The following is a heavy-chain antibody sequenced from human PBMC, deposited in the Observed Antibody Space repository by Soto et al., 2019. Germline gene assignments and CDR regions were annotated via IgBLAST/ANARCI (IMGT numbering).Heavy chain of an antibody. J-gene: IGHJ6*02. V-gene: IGHV4-61*01. Sequence: QVQLQESGPGLVKPSETLSLTCTVSGGSVSSGSHYWSWIRQPPGKGLEWIGQIFYSGSTNYNPSLKSRVTISVDTSKNQFSLELSSVTAADTAVYFCARDFCGGDCSDDYYYSAMDVWGQGTTVTVSS. CDR1: GGSVSSGSHY. CDR2: IFYSGST. D-gene: IGHD2-21*02. CDR3: ARDFCGGDCSDDYYYSAMDV.